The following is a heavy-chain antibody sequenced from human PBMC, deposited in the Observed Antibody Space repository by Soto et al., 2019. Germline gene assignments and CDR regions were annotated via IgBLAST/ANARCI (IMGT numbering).Heavy chain of an antibody. CDR2: IYTSGST. J-gene: IGHJ6*02. Sequence: ETLSLTCTVSGGSISSYYWSWIRQPAGKGLEWIGRIYTSGSTNYNPSLKSRVTMSVDTSKNQFSLKLSSVTAADTAVYYCARGPRLNSSGYFHYYYGMDVWGQGTTVTVS. CDR1: GGSISSYY. V-gene: IGHV4-4*07. CDR3: ARGPRLNSSGYFHYYYGMDV. D-gene: IGHD3-22*01.